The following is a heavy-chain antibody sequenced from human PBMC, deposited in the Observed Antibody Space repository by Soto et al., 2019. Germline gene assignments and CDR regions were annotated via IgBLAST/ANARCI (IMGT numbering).Heavy chain of an antibody. CDR2: ISGSGGST. CDR3: AKDLPVVPAVPPHWGMVLYYYMDV. D-gene: IGHD2-2*01. CDR1: GFTFSSYA. Sequence: GGSLRLSCAASGFTFSSYAMSWVRQAPGKGLEWVSAISGSGGSTYYADSVKGRFTISRNNSKNTLYLQMNSLRAEDTAVYYCAKDLPVVPAVPPHWGMVLYYYMDVWGKGTTVTVSS. J-gene: IGHJ6*03. V-gene: IGHV3-23*01.